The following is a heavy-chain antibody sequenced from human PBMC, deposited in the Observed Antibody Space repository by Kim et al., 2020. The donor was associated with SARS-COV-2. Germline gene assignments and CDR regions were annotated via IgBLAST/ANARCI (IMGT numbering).Heavy chain of an antibody. CDR3: ARVPLRFLEWLPATKYNWFDP. D-gene: IGHD3-3*01. V-gene: IGHV4-34*01. CDR2: INHSGST. CDR1: GGSFSGYY. J-gene: IGHJ5*02. Sequence: SETLSLTCAVYGGSFSGYYWSWIRQPPGKGLEWIGEINHSGSTNYNPSLKSRVTISVDTSKNQFSLKLSSVTAADTAVYYCARVPLRFLEWLPATKYNWFDPWGQGTLVTVSS.